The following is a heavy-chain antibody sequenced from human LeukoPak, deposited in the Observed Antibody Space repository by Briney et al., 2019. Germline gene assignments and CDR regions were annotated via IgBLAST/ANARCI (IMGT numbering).Heavy chain of an antibody. D-gene: IGHD5-18*01. V-gene: IGHV4-39*01. J-gene: IGHJ4*02. CDR3: ASQAMGNYFDY. Sequence: SETLSLTCTVSGGSISSSSYYWGWIRQPPGKGLEWIGSIHYSGSTNYNPSLKSRVTISVDTSKNQFSLKLSSVTAADTAVYYCASQAMGNYFDYWGQGTLVTVSS. CDR1: GGSISSSSYY. CDR2: IHYSGST.